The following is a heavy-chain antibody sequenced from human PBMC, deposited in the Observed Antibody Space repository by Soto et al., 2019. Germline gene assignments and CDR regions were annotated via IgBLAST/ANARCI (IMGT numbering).Heavy chain of an antibody. CDR3: ASASLYGMDF. J-gene: IGHJ6*02. Sequence: SETLSLTCAVYGGSFSNSYWSWIRQPPGKGLECIGEINHSGSTNYNPSLKSRVTISVDTSKNQFSLNLSSVTAADTAVYYCASASLYGMDFWGQGTTVTVSS. D-gene: IGHD3-16*01. CDR1: GGSFSNSY. V-gene: IGHV4-34*01. CDR2: INHSGST.